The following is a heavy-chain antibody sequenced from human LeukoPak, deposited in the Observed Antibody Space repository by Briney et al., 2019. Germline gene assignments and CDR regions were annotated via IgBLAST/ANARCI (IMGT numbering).Heavy chain of an antibody. CDR3: AKARHCTTATCASAAFDA. V-gene: IGHV3-30-3*01. CDR2: ISNDGSDE. D-gene: IGHD2-8*01. J-gene: IGHJ3*01. CDR1: GFTLNMHA. Sequence: PGRSLRLSCAASGFTLNMHAMHWVRQAPGKGLEWVAVISNDGSDEYYADSVRGRFPISRDNLQNTVFLQMNNLRPEDTAVYYCAKARHCTTATCASAAFDAWGQGTMVTVSS.